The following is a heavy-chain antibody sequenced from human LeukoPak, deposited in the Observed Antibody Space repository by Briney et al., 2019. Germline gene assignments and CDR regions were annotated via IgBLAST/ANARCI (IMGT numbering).Heavy chain of an antibody. CDR3: ARDPTYYYDSSGYRDAFDI. CDR1: GGTFSSYA. D-gene: IGHD3-22*01. CDR2: IIPIFGTA. Sequence: SVKVSCKASGGTFSSYAISWVRQAPGQGLEWMGGIIPIFGTANYAQKLQGRVTMTTDTSTSTAYMELRSLRSDDTAVYYCARDPTYYYDSSGYRDAFDIWGQGTMVTVSS. J-gene: IGHJ3*02. V-gene: IGHV1-69*05.